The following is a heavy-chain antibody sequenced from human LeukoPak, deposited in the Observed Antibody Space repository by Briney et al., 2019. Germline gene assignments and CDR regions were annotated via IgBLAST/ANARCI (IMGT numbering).Heavy chain of an antibody. J-gene: IGHJ4*02. CDR1: GGSISSSSYY. V-gene: IGHV4-39*01. CDR2: IYYSGST. Sequence: SETLSLTCTVSGGSISSSSYYWGWIRQPPGKGLEWIGSIYYSGSTYYNPSLKSRVTISVDTSKNQFSLKLSSVTAADTAVYYCARLDSSGYYHSYFDSWGQGTLVPVSS. D-gene: IGHD3-22*01. CDR3: ARLDSSGYYHSYFDS.